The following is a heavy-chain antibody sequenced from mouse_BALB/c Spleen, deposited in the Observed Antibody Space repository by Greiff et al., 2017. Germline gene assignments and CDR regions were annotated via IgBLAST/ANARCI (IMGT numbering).Heavy chain of an antibody. CDR1: GYNFTSYW. V-gene: IGHV1-55*01. CDR3: ARNGAHYYAMDY. CDR2: IYPGSGST. Sequence: QVQLQQPGAELVKPGTSVKLSCKASGYNFTSYWINWVKLRPGQGLEWIGDIYPGSGSTNYNEKFKSKATLTVDTSSSTAYMQLSSLASEDSALYYCARNGAHYYAMDYWGQGTSVTVSS. J-gene: IGHJ4*01.